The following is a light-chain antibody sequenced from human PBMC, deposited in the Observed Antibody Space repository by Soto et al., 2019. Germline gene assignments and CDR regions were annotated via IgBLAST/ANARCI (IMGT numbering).Light chain of an antibody. CDR3: QQYDDLPLT. J-gene: IGKJ4*01. V-gene: IGKV1-33*01. CDR1: RDIAHY. CDR2: DAS. Sequence: DIQLTQSPSSLSASVGDRITITCQASRDIAHYLSWYQQKPGKAPQLLVYDASKLQTGVPSRFSESASGKDFTFAISSLQPEDRATYFCQQYDDLPLTFGGGTKVEIK.